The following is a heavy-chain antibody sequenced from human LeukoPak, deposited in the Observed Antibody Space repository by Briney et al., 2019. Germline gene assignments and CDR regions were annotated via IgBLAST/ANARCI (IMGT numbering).Heavy chain of an antibody. D-gene: IGHD3-22*01. CDR2: IHTIET. J-gene: IGHJ6*03. Sequence: SETLSLTCTISGGSISGYFGTWIRQASGKGLEWIGYIHTIETKYNPSLQSRVSMLIDTSKNQFSLNLRSVTAADTAVYYCARGLRDEERYYKYYYMDVWGKGTTVTVSS. CDR3: ARGLRDEERYYKYYYMDV. CDR1: GGSISGYF. V-gene: IGHV4-4*09.